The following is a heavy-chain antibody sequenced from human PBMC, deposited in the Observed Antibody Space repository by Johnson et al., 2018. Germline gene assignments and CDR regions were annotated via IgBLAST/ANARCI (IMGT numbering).Heavy chain of an antibody. CDR3: ARGEYSSSQGDNCYYYGMDV. J-gene: IGHJ6*02. D-gene: IGHD6-13*01. Sequence: QVQLVESGAEVKKXGSSVKVXCKASGGTFSSYAISWVRQAPGQGLEWMGGIIPTFGTANYAQKFQGRVTITADESPRTAYRELGRLRSEDTAVYYCARGEYSSSQGDNCYYYGMDVWGQGTTVTVSS. CDR1: GGTFSSYA. CDR2: IIPTFGTA. V-gene: IGHV1-69*01.